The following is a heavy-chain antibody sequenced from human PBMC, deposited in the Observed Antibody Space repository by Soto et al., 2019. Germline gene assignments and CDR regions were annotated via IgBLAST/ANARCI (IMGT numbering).Heavy chain of an antibody. CDR2: IYYSGST. D-gene: IGHD3-3*01. CDR3: ASFETYYGFWSGSLGFDY. Sequence: PSETLSLTCTVSGGSISSSSYYWGWIRQPPGKGLEWIGSIYYSGSTYYNPSLKSRVTISVDTSKNQLSLKLNSVTAADTAVYYCASFETYYGFWSGSLGFDYWGQGTLVTVSS. CDR1: GGSISSSSYY. V-gene: IGHV4-39*07. J-gene: IGHJ4*02.